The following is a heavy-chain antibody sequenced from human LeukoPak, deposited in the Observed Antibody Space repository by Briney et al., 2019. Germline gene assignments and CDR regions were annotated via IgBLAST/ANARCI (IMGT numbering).Heavy chain of an antibody. J-gene: IGHJ4*02. D-gene: IGHD3-22*01. CDR3: ARYYYDSSGSDY. CDR2: MNPNSGNT. Sequence: ASVKVSCKASGYTFTSYDINWVRQATGQGLEWMGWMNPNSGNTGYAQKFQGRVTMTRDTSTSTVYMELSSLRSEDTAVYYCARYYYDSSGSDYWGQGTLVTVSS. CDR1: GYTFTSYD. V-gene: IGHV1-8*02.